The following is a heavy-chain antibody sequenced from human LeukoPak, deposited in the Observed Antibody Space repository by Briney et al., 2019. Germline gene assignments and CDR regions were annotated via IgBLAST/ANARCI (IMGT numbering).Heavy chain of an antibody. D-gene: IGHD3-16*02. CDR1: GGSISSYY. CDR2: IYTSGST. V-gene: IGHV4-4*07. Sequence: SETLSLTCTVSGGSISSYYWSWIRQPAGKGLEWIGRIYTSGSTNYNPSLKSRVTMSVDTSKNQFSLKLSSVTAADTAVYYCARESNDYVWGSCRYTPMIDYWGQGTLVTVSS. CDR3: ARESNDYVWGSCRYTPMIDY. J-gene: IGHJ4*02.